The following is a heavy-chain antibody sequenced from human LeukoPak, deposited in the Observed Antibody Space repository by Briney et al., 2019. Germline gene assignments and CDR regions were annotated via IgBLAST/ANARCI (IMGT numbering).Heavy chain of an antibody. CDR3: GKEGGA. Sequence: GGSLRLSCAASGFTFSSYWMSWVRQAPGKGPEWVSAIGGRSGSTYYADSLGGRFTISRDNSKDMLYLQMNSLKVEDTATYYCGKEGGAWGQGTKVTVSS. CDR1: GFTFSSYW. CDR2: IGGRSGST. D-gene: IGHD3-16*01. J-gene: IGHJ5*02. V-gene: IGHV3-23*01.